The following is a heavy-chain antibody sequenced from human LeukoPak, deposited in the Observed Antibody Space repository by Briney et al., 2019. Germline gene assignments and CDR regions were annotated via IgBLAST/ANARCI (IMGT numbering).Heavy chain of an antibody. CDR2: IILILGIA. D-gene: IGHD1-26*01. CDR1: GGTFSSYA. J-gene: IGHJ4*02. Sequence: GSSVKVSCKASGGTFSSYAISWVRQAPGQGLEWMGRIILILGIANYAQKFQGRVTITADKSTSTAYMELSSLRSEDTAVYYCARRSTSVGQDYWGQGTLVTVSS. V-gene: IGHV1-69*04. CDR3: ARRSTSVGQDY.